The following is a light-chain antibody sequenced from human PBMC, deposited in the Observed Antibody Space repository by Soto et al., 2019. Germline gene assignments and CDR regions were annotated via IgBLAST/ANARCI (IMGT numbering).Light chain of an antibody. CDR3: QQYGSSPWT. V-gene: IGKV3-20*01. Sequence: ILLTQSPGTLSLSPGERATLACRASQSVSSSYLAWYQQKHGQARRLLIYGASSRDTGIPDRFSGSRSGTDFTLTISRLEPEDFEVYYCQQYGSSPWTFGQGTKVDIK. CDR1: QSVSSSY. J-gene: IGKJ1*01. CDR2: GAS.